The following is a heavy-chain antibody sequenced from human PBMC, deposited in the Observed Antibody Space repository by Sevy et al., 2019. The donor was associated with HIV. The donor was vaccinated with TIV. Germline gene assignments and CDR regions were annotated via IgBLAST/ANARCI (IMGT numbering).Heavy chain of an antibody. CDR3: ASDRYYDASGYYYYYDGTDV. CDR2: IDSGGST. Sequence: GGSLRLSCEASGFTVSGNYMAWVRLAPGKGLEWVSLIDSGGSTYYADSVKGRFTISRDNAKNTLYLQMNPLTAEDTAVYFCASDRYYDASGYYYYYDGTDVWGQGTTVTVSS. V-gene: IGHV3-66*01. CDR1: GFTVSGNY. J-gene: IGHJ6*02. D-gene: IGHD3-22*01.